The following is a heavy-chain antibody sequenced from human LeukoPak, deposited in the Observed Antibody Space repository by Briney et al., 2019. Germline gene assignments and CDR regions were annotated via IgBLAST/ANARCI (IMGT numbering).Heavy chain of an antibody. D-gene: IGHD4-11*01. V-gene: IGHV3-48*02. Sequence: GGSLRLSCAASGFTFSTYIMNWVRQAPGKGLEWVSYISGSSETIYYADSVKGRFTISRDNAKNSLYLKMNSLRDEDTAVYYGARTPPTAGLTTIGVGSDYWGQGTLVTVSS. J-gene: IGHJ4*02. CDR2: ISGSSETI. CDR1: GFTFSTYI. CDR3: ARTPPTAGLTTIGVGSDY.